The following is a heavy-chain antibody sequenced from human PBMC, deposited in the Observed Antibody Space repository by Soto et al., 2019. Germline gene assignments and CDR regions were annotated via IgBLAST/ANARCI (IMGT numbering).Heavy chain of an antibody. V-gene: IGHV4-30-4*01. J-gene: IGHJ4*02. CDR3: ARVEMAPIGIDY. Sequence: PSETLSLTCTVSGGSSSRGDYYWSWFRQPPGKGLEWIGYICYSGSPCYNPSLKSRVTISVDTSKNQFSLKLSSVTAADTAVDYCARVEMAPIGIDYQDQGTLGTLSS. D-gene: IGHD5-12*01. CDR1: GGSSSRGDYY. CDR2: ICYSGSP.